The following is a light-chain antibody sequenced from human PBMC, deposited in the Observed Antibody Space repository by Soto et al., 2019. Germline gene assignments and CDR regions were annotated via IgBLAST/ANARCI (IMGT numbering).Light chain of an antibody. Sequence: EIVLXXXPXXLSLSPGERATLSCRASQSVSSSFLAWYQQKPGQAPRLLIYGASSRATGIPDRFSGSGSGTDFTLTISRLEPEDFAVYYCQQYGSLPRTFGQGTKVEIK. CDR1: QSVSSSF. V-gene: IGKV3-20*01. CDR2: GAS. CDR3: QQYGSLPRT. J-gene: IGKJ1*01.